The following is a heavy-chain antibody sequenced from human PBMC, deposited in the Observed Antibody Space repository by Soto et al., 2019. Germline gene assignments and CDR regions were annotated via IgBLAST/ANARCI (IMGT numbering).Heavy chain of an antibody. CDR1: GFSFSSYA. Sequence: EVQLLESGGGLVQPGGSLRLSCAASGFSFSSYAMNWVSQAPGKGLEWVSVISGSGDSTYYADSVKGRFTISRDNSKNTLYLQMISLRAEDTAVYYCARRSSGGYFDYWGQGTLVIVSS. CDR2: ISGSGDST. D-gene: IGHD6-19*01. V-gene: IGHV3-23*01. J-gene: IGHJ4*02. CDR3: ARRSSGGYFDY.